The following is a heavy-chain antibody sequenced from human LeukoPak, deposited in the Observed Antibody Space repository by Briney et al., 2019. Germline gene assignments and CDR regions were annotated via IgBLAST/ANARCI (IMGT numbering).Heavy chain of an antibody. D-gene: IGHD1-26*01. CDR1: GGTFTRYA. Sequence: VASVKVSCKTSGGTFTRYAITWGGQAAGHGGEWMGKIIPISGTTNYAQKFQRRVTFTADESTSTAYIDLSSLRSEDTALYYCARKLRLGGNWFDPWGQGTLVTVSS. CDR3: ARKLRLGGNWFDP. V-gene: IGHV1-69*15. CDR2: IIPISGTT. J-gene: IGHJ5*02.